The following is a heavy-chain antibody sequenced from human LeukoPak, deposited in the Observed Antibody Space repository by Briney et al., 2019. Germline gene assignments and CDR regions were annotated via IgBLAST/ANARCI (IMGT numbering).Heavy chain of an antibody. V-gene: IGHV4-59*01. Sequence: SETLSLTCTVSGGSISSDYWSWIRQPPGKGLEWIGYIYYSGSTNYNPSLKSRVTISVDTSKNQFSLKLSSVTAADTAVYYCARRELRGLFDYWGQGTLVTGSS. J-gene: IGHJ4*02. CDR1: GGSISSDY. CDR2: IYYSGST. D-gene: IGHD3-16*01. CDR3: ARRELRGLFDY.